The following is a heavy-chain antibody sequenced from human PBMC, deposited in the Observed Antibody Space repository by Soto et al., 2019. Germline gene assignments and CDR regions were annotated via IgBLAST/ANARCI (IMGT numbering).Heavy chain of an antibody. J-gene: IGHJ4*02. Sequence: QVQLQESGPGLVKPSETLSLTCTVSGGSISSYYWSWIRQPPGKGLEWIGYIYYSGSTNYNPSLKSRVTISVDTSKNQFSLKLSSVTAADTAVYYCAREGGDCYNDLDYWGQGTLVTVSS. CDR2: IYYSGST. CDR1: GGSISSYY. CDR3: AREGGDCYNDLDY. D-gene: IGHD2-21*01. V-gene: IGHV4-59*01.